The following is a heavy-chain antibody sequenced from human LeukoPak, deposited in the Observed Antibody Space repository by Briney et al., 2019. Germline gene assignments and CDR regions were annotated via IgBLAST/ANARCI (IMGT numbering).Heavy chain of an antibody. D-gene: IGHD3-22*01. CDR3: ARCLFYYDSSGLSPYPYYYYYMDV. V-gene: IGHV3-74*01. J-gene: IGHJ6*03. CDR1: GFTFSSYW. CDR2: INSDGSST. Sequence: GGSLRLSCAASGFTFSSYWTHWVRQAPGKGLVWVSRINSDGSSTSYADSAKGRFTISRDNAKNTLYLQMNSLRAEDTAVYYCARCLFYYDSSGLSPYPYYYYYMDVWGKGTTVTVSS.